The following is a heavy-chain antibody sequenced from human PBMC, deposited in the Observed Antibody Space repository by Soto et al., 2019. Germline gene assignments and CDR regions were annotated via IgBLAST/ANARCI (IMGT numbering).Heavy chain of an antibody. D-gene: IGHD2-21*02. Sequence: QVQLVQSGAEVKKPGSSVKVSCKASGGTFSSYAISWVRQAPGQWLDWMGGIIPIFGTANYARKFQGRVKITADESTSTAYMELSRLKSEDTAVYYCARRGDSGSIFRRRDIWGQGTMVTVS. V-gene: IGHV1-69*12. CDR3: ARRGDSGSIFRRRDI. J-gene: IGHJ3*02. CDR1: GGTFSSYA. CDR2: IIPIFGTA.